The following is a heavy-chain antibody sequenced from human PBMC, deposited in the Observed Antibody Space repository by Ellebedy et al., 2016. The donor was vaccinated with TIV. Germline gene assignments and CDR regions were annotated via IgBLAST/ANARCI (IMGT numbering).Heavy chain of an antibody. Sequence: GGSLRLXXAASGFTFSNYAMSWVRQAPGKGLEWVAVISYDGSNKYYADSVKGRFTISRENAKNSLYLQMNSLRAGDTAVYYCARAPRRSSGWYPFDYWGQGTLVTVSS. CDR1: GFTFSNYA. J-gene: IGHJ4*02. CDR2: ISYDGSNK. V-gene: IGHV3-30*14. CDR3: ARAPRRSSGWYPFDY. D-gene: IGHD6-19*01.